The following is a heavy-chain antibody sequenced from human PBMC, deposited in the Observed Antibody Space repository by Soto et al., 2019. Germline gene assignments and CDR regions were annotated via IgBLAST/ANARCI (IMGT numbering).Heavy chain of an antibody. V-gene: IGHV4-31*03. Sequence: SETRSLTCTVSGGSIRSGGYYWSWIRHHPGKGLEWIGYIYYSVSTYYNPSLKSRVTISVDTSKNQFSLKLSSVTAADTAVYYCARGNNVLQNFGNWFERWGKCRLVT. J-gene: IGHJ5*02. D-gene: IGHD3-9*01. CDR3: ARGNNVLQNFGNWFER. CDR2: IYYSVST. CDR1: GGSIRSGGYY.